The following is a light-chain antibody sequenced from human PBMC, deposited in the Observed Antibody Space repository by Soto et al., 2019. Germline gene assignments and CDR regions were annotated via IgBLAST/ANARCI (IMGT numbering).Light chain of an antibody. CDR2: GTF. CDR3: QQYNNWPLT. J-gene: IGKJ4*01. V-gene: IGKV3-15*01. CDR1: QSVRTN. Sequence: DIVMTQSPATLSVSPGERVTLSCRASQSVRTNLAWYHQRPGQAPRLLIYGTFTRATGIPARFSGSGSATEFTLTISSLQSEDFAIYYCQQYNNWPLTFGGGTKVDIK.